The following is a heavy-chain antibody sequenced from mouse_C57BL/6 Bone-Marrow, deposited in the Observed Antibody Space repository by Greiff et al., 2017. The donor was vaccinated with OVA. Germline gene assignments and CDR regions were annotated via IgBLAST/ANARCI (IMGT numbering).Heavy chain of an antibody. CDR3: ARDDDYGYFDG. D-gene: IGHD2-3*01. Sequence: EVQGVESGPGLVKPSQTVFLTCTVTGISITTGNYRWSWIRQFPGNKLEWIGHIYYSGTITYNPSLTSRTTITTDTPKNQFFLEMNSLTAEDTATYDSARDDDYGYFDGWGTGTTVTVSS. CDR1: GISITTGNYR. J-gene: IGHJ1*03. V-gene: IGHV3-5*01. CDR2: IYYSGTI.